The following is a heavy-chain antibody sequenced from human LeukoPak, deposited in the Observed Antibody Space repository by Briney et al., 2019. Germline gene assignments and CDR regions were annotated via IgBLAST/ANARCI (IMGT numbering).Heavy chain of an antibody. V-gene: IGHV7-4-1*02. Sequence: GESLKISCKGSGYTFTSYAMNWVRQAPGQGLEWMGWINTNTRNPTYAQGFTGRFVFSLDTSVSTAYLQISSLKAEDTAVYYCATIGGGATATGSFDYWGQGTLVTVSS. CDR2: INTNTRNP. CDR3: ATIGGGATATGSFDY. D-gene: IGHD1-26*01. J-gene: IGHJ4*02. CDR1: GYTFTSYA.